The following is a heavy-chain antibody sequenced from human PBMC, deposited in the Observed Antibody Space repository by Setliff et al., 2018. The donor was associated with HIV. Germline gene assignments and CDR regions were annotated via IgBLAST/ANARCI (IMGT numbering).Heavy chain of an antibody. CDR3: ARGDNYYYTSGTFHHGLVCFDF. D-gene: IGHD3-10*01. J-gene: IGHJ3*01. V-gene: IGHV4-28*03. CDR1: GYSISSNNW. Sequence: TLSLTCVVSGYSISSNNWWGWIRQPPGKGLEYIGYIYYTGSTYNNPSLKSRVTMSVDTSKNQFSLNLSSVTAADTAIYYCARGDNYYYTSGTFHHGLVCFDFWGQGKMVTVSS. CDR2: IYYTGST.